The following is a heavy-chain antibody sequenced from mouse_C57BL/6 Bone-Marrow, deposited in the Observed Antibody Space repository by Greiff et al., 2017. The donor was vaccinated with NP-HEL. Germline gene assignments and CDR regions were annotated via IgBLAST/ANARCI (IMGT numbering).Heavy chain of an antibody. CDR2: LSSGGSYT. D-gene: IGHD2-3*01. CDR1: GFTFSSYG. V-gene: IGHV5-6*01. CDR3: ARLEGLLPLYYYAMDY. J-gene: IGHJ4*01. Sequence: EVMLVESGGDLVKPGGSLKLSCAASGFTFSSYGMSWVRQTPDKRLEWVATLSSGGSYTYYPDSVKGRFTISRDNAMNTLYLQLSSLKSEDTAMYYCARLEGLLPLYYYAMDYWGQGTSVTVSS.